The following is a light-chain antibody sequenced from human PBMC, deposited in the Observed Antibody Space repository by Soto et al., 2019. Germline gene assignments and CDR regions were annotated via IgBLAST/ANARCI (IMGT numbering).Light chain of an antibody. CDR2: DVS. V-gene: IGLV2-14*01. J-gene: IGLJ2*01. CDR1: SSDVGGYNY. Sequence: QSALTQPASVSGSPGQSITISCTGTSSDVGGYNYVSWYQQHPGKAPKLMIYDVSNRPSGVSNRFSGSKSGNTASLTISGLQAEDEADYYRSSYTSTSQVFGGGTKVTVL. CDR3: SSYTSTSQV.